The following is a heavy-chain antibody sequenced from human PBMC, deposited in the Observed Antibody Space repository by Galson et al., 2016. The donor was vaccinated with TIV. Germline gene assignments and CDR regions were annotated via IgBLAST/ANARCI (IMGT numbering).Heavy chain of an antibody. CDR2: INPYNSDR. D-gene: IGHD5-12*01. V-gene: IGHV1-18*01. J-gene: IGHJ4*02. CDR3: TREPKAGYNSGWVDS. CDR1: GYKFTTYP. Sequence: SVKVSCKASGYKFTTYPISWVRQAPGQGPVWMGWINPYNSDRRIIQKFAGRVTMTVDASTSTSYMEMGSLRPDDTAIYYCTREPKAGYNSGWVDSWGQGTLVTVSS.